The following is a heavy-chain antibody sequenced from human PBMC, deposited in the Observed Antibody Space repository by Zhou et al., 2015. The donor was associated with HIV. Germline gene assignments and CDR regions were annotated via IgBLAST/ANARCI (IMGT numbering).Heavy chain of an antibody. CDR1: GGTFSSYA. Sequence: QVQLVQSGAEVKKPGSSVKVSCKASGGTFSSYAISWVRQAPGQGLEWMGGIIPIFGTANYAQKFQGRVTITADESTSTAYMELSSLRSEDTAVYYCARDGVIGVLRDYYYYMDVWGKGTTVTVSS. D-gene: IGHD3-22*01. CDR3: ARDGVIGVLRDYYYYMDV. J-gene: IGHJ6*03. CDR2: IIPIFGTA. V-gene: IGHV1-69*01.